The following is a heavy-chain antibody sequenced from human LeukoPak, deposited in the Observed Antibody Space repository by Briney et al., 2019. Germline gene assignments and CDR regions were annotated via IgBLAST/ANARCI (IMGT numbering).Heavy chain of an antibody. Sequence: GGSLRLSCAASGFTFSSYEMNWVRQAPGKGLEWVSYISSSGSTIYYADSVKGRFTISRDNAKNSLYLQMNSLRAEDTALYYCARGNHYHPVDYWGQGTLVTVSS. V-gene: IGHV3-48*03. CDR2: ISSSGSTI. CDR1: GFTFSSYE. D-gene: IGHD1-14*01. J-gene: IGHJ4*02. CDR3: ARGNHYHPVDY.